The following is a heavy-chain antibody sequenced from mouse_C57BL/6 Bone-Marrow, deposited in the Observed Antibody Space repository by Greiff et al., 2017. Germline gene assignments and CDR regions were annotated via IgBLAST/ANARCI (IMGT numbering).Heavy chain of an antibody. V-gene: IGHV1-55*01. J-gene: IGHJ3*01. CDR1: GYTFTGYW. Sequence: QVQLQQPGAEFVKPGASVKMSCKASGYTFTGYWITWVKQRPGQGLEWIGDIYPGNGSTTYNEKLRSKATLTVDTSSSTAYMQLSSLTSGDSAVYYCANLLLLAYWGQGTLVTVSA. D-gene: IGHD1-1*01. CDR3: ANLLLLAY. CDR2: IYPGNGST.